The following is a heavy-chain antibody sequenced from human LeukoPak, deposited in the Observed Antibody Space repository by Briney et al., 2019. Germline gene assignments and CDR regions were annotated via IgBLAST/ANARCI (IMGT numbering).Heavy chain of an antibody. V-gene: IGHV3-30*18. J-gene: IGHJ6*02. D-gene: IGHD6-19*01. CDR2: ISHDGSNK. CDR3: AKGVDRSGYLMDV. Sequence: GGSLRLSCAASGFTFNSYGIHWVRQAPGQGLEWVTIISHDGSNKLYADSVKGRFTISRDNSKNTVYLQMNSLRDDDTALYYCAKGVDRSGYLMDVWGQGTTVTVSS. CDR1: GFTFNSYG.